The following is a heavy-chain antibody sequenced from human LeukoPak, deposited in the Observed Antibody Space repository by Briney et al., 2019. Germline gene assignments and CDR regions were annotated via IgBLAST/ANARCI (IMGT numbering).Heavy chain of an antibody. CDR2: ISARGGVT. J-gene: IGHJ4*02. CDR1: GLTFSSYS. CDR3: AKHAGAMPFDF. Sequence: PGGSLRLVCAASGLTFSSYSMSWIRQDPGKGREWVSAISARGGVTSYADSVKGRFTLSRDNSKNTLYLQMNSRRAEDTAVYYCAKHAGAMPFDFWGRGTLVTVSS. D-gene: IGHD2-2*01. V-gene: IGHV3-23*01.